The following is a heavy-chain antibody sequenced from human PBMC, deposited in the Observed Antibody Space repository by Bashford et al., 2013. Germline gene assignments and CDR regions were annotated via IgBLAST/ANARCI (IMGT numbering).Heavy chain of an antibody. CDR2: MYYSGST. CDR3: ARIGAAGTLTFDY. V-gene: IGHV4-39*01. J-gene: IGHJ4*02. D-gene: IGHD6-13*01. CDR1: GGSISSGGYY. Sequence: SSETLSLTCTVSGGSISSGGYYWTWIRQHPGKGLEWIGNMYYSGSTYYNPSLKSRVTISVDTSKNQFSLKLSSVTAADTAVYYCARIGAAGTLTFDYWGQGTLVTVSS.